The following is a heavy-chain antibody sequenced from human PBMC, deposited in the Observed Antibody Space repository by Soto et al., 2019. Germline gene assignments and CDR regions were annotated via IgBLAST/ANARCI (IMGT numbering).Heavy chain of an antibody. CDR2: ISASGGST. D-gene: IGHD2-8*01. Sequence: EVQLLESGGGLVQPGGSLTLSCAASGFTFSSHGMGWVRQAPGKGLERVSLISASGGSTYYADSVKGRLTISRDNSKNTLYLQMNSLRAEDTAVYYCSRMLYGYQYYGMDVWGQGTTVTVSS. J-gene: IGHJ6*02. V-gene: IGHV3-23*01. CDR1: GFTFSSHG. CDR3: SRMLYGYQYYGMDV.